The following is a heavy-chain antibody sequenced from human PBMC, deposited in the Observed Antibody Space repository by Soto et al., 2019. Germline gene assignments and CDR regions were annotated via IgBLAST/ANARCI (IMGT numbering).Heavy chain of an antibody. CDR1: GFTFSDHH. J-gene: IGHJ5*02. CDR2: TRNKANSYTT. V-gene: IGHV3-72*01. Sequence: PGGSLRLSCAASGFTFSDHHMDWVRQAPGKGLEWVGRTRNKANSYTTEYAASVKGRLTISRDDSKNSLYLQINSLKTKDTAADYGPRGDTSHYYSAAWGPGT. D-gene: IGHD3-22*01. CDR3: PRGDTSHYYSAA.